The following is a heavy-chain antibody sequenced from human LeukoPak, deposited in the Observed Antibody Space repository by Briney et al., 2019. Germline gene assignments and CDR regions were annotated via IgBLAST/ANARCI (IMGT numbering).Heavy chain of an antibody. V-gene: IGHV3-74*01. Sequence: GGSMRLSCAASGLALSAYKMHWVRQAPRKGLVWVSRISTDGYTTDYADFVQGRFTASRGNTKNTWSLEMNSLRAEDTAVYYCVVGGSPGYWGQGTLVTVSS. D-gene: IGHD2-15*01. CDR2: ISTDGYTT. J-gene: IGHJ4*02. CDR3: VVGGSPGY. CDR1: GLALSAYK.